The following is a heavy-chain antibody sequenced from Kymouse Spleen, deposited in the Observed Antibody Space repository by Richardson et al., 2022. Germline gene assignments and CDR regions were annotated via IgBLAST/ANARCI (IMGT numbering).Heavy chain of an antibody. CDR1: GGSFSGYY. CDR3: ARRAYSNYNWFDP. Sequence: QVQLQQWGAGLLKPSETLSLTCAVYGGSFSGYYWSWIRQPPGKGLEWIGEINHSGSTNYNPSLKSRVTISVDTSKNQFSLKLSSVTAADTAVYYCARRAYSNYNWFDPWGQGTLVTVSS. D-gene: IGHD4-11,IGHD4-11*01. V-gene: IGHV4-34*01. J-gene: IGHJ5*02. CDR2: INHSGST.